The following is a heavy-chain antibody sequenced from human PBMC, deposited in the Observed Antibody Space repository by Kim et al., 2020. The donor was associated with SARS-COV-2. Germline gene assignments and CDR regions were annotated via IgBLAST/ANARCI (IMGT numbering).Heavy chain of an antibody. CDR3: AKDLSADYYDSSGYY. CDR1: VFTFRSYA. Sequence: GGSLRLSCGASVFTFRSYAMSWVRQATGKGLEWVSAISGSSGSTYYADSVNGRFTISRDNSKNTLTLEMNNLRAEDTAVYYGAKDLSADYYDSSGYYW. D-gene: IGHD3-22*01. V-gene: IGHV3-23*01. J-gene: IGHJ4*01. CDR2: ISGSSGST.